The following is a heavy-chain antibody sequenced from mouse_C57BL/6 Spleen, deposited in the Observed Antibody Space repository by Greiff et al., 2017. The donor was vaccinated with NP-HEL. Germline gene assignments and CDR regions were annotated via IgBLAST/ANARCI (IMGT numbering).Heavy chain of an antibody. D-gene: IGHD1-1*01. CDR2: IWRGGST. V-gene: IGHV2-2*01. CDR1: GFSLTSYG. Sequence: QVQLQQSGPGLVQPSQSLSITCTVSGFSLTSYGVPWVRQSPGKGLEWLGVIWRGGSTDYNAAFISRLSISKDNAKSKVFFKMNSRKAEDTAIYYCARNYYGSSFCAYWGQGTLVTVSA. CDR3: ARNYYGSSFCAY. J-gene: IGHJ3*01.